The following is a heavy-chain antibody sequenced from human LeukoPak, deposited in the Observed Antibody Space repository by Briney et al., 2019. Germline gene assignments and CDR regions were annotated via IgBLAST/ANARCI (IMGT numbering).Heavy chain of an antibody. CDR1: GFTFSSYA. D-gene: IGHD6-19*01. CDR2: ISGSGGST. J-gene: IGHJ1*01. CDR3: AKDPNSSGWYAPVYFQH. V-gene: IGHV3-23*01. Sequence: GGSLRLSCAASGFTFSSYAMSWVRQAPGKGVEWVSAISGSGGSTYYADSVKGRFTISRDNSKNTLYLQMNSLRAEDTAVYYCAKDPNSSGWYAPVYFQHWGQGTLVTASS.